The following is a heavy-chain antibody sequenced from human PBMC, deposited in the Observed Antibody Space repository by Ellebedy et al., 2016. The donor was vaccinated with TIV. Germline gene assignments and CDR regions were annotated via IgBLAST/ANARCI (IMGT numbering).Heavy chain of an antibody. CDR3: ARDSGRITY. D-gene: IGHD1-26*01. Sequence: PGGSLRLSCAASGFTFSSYWMSWVRQAPGQGLEWVANIKQDGSEKYYVDSVKGRFTISRDKAKNSLYLQMNRLSAEDTAIYYCARDSGRITYWGQGTLVTVSS. J-gene: IGHJ4*02. CDR1: GFTFSSYW. CDR2: IKQDGSEK. V-gene: IGHV3-7*01.